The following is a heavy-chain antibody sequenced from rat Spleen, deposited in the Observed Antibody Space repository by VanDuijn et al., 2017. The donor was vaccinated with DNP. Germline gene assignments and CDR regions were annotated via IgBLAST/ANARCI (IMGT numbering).Heavy chain of an antibody. J-gene: IGHJ2*01. CDR2: ISYSGST. V-gene: IGHV3-1*01. Sequence: EVQLQESGPGLVKPSQSLSLTCSVTGYSITSDYRWNWIRKFPGNKMEWIGHISYSGSTSYHPSLKSRISITRDTSKNQLFLQLTSVTTEDTATYYCARWNIGTTTLDYWGQGVMVTVSS. CDR3: ARWNIGTTTLDY. CDR1: GYSITSDY. D-gene: IGHD1-5*01.